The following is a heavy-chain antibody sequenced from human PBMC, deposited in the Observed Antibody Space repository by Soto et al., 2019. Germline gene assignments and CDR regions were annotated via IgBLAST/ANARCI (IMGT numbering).Heavy chain of an antibody. V-gene: IGHV4-4*07. CDR2: IYSSGNA. Sequence: QVQLQESGPGLVKPSATVSLICTVSGDSISGYYWRWIRQPAGKGLEWIGRIYSSGNANYNPSLKSRGSMSVDMSKIKFSLKVTYVTAADTAMYYCSRGDVFDLWGQGTKVTVSS. J-gene: IGHJ3*01. CDR1: GDSISGYY. CDR3: SRGDVFDL.